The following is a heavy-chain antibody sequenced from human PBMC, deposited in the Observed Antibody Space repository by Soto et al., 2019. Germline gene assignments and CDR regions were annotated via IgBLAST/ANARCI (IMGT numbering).Heavy chain of an antibody. CDR2: ISASGGAT. CDR1: RFTFTSYA. CDR3: AKDVEGGSLFRGAFDY. V-gene: IGHV3-23*01. J-gene: IGHJ4*02. Sequence: WGSLRLSCVASRFTFTSYAIIWCRHSPWKWLEWVAAISASGGATIHADSVKGRLTISRDNSKNTLYLQMNSLRAEDTAVYYCAKDVEGGSLFRGAFDYWGQGTQVTVSS. D-gene: IGHD1-26*01.